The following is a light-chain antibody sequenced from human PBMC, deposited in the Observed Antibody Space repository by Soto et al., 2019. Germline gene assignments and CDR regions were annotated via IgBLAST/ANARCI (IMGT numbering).Light chain of an antibody. CDR1: SSDVGGYNY. J-gene: IGLJ1*01. CDR3: SSYPSSSTRV. V-gene: IGLV2-14*01. Sequence: QSALTQPASVSGSPGQSITISCTGTSSDVGGYNYVSWHQQPPGKAPKLMIYEVVNRPSGVSTRFSGSKSGNTASLTISGLQAEDEADYYCSSYPSSSTRVFGTGTKLTVL. CDR2: EVV.